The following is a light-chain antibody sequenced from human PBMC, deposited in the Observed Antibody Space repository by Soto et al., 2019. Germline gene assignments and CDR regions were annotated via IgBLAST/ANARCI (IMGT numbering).Light chain of an antibody. J-gene: IGKJ3*01. Sequence: DIQMTQSPSSLSASVGDRVTITCRASQGISNYVAWYQQRPGKAPKLLIYAASTLQSGVPSRFSGSESGTDFTLTISGVHPEDVATYYCQKYDSAPLFTFGPGTKVEIK. CDR1: QGISNY. V-gene: IGKV1-27*01. CDR2: AAS. CDR3: QKYDSAPLFT.